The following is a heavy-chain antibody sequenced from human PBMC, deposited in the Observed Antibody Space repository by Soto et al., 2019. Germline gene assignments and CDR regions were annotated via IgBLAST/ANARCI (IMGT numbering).Heavy chain of an antibody. CDR1: GFDFSNFW. Sequence: EVQLVESGGGLVQPGGSLRISCDASGFDFSNFWMTWVRQVPGRGLEWVANINYDGSEKNYVDSVKGRFTIFRDNAKNSVDLLMSGLRVDDTAIYYCAKGSHPRSCLPVAVDHWGQGTLITIAS. V-gene: IGHV3-7*01. CDR3: AKGSHPRSCLPVAVDH. CDR2: INYDGSEK. D-gene: IGHD3-10*01. J-gene: IGHJ4*02.